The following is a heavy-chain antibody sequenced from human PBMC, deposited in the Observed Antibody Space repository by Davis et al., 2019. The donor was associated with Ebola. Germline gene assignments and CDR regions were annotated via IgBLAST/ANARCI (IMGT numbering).Heavy chain of an antibody. J-gene: IGHJ2*01. CDR3: ARAQSGGYCSSTSCNIGSWYFDL. D-gene: IGHD2-2*02. V-gene: IGHV3-23*01. CDR2: ISGSSMTT. CDR1: RFSFSNYA. Sequence: GESLKISCAASRFSFSNYAMSWVRQAPGRGLEWVSAISGSSMTTYYADAVKGRFTISRDNAKNTLYLQMNSLRAEDTAVYYCARAQSGGYCSSTSCNIGSWYFDLWGRGTLVTVSS.